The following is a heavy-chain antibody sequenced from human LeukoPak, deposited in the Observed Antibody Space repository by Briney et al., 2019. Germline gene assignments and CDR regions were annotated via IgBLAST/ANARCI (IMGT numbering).Heavy chain of an antibody. CDR3: AKHDGPIVVVTVKTDF. V-gene: IGHV3-30*18. J-gene: IGHJ4*02. D-gene: IGHD2-21*02. Sequence: PGGSLRLSCVASGFSFSGYGMHWVRQAPGKGLEWVAVISSDGSNKYYEDSVKGRFTISRDNSKNTLYLQMNSLRIEDTAMYYCAKHDGPIVVVTVKTDFWGQGTLVTVSS. CDR1: GFSFSGYG. CDR2: ISSDGSNK.